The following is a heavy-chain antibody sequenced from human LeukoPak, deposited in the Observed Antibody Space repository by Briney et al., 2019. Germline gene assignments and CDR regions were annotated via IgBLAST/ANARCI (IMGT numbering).Heavy chain of an antibody. Sequence: PGGSLRLSCAASGFTFSSYGMHWVRQAPGKGLEWVAVIWHDGTNKYYADSVEGRFTISRDNSKNTLFLQMNSLRAEDTAVYYCARDGLSNNWYEFDYWGQEPWSPSPQ. V-gene: IGHV3-33*08. D-gene: IGHD1-1*01. CDR1: GFTFSSYG. CDR3: ARDGLSNNWYEFDY. CDR2: IWHDGTNK. J-gene: IGHJ4*01.